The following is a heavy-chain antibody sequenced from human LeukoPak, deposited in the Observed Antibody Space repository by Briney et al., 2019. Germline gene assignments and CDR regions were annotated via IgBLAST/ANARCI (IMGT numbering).Heavy chain of an antibody. V-gene: IGHV3-30*04. D-gene: IGHD4-17*01. Sequence: GRSLRLSCAASGFIFSTYVMHWVRQAPGKGLEWVAVISYDGSNKYYADSVKGRFTISRDNSKNTLYLQMNSLRPEDTAVYFCARDRDYGDYIVEGPFDQWGQGTLVTVSS. CDR1: GFIFSTYV. CDR3: ARDRDYGDYIVEGPFDQ. J-gene: IGHJ4*02. CDR2: ISYDGSNK.